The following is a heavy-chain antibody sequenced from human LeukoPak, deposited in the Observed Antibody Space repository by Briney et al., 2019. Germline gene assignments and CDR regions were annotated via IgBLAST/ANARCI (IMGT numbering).Heavy chain of an antibody. CDR1: GYTFTSYD. V-gene: IGHV1-8*01. CDR3: ARGGYYYGSGSYSHYYYYGMDV. D-gene: IGHD3-10*01. J-gene: IGHJ6*02. CDR2: MNPNSGNT. Sequence: GASVKVSCKASGYTFTSYDINWVRHATGQGLEWMGWMNPNSGNTGYAQKFQGRVTMTRNTSISTAYMELSSLRSEDTAVYYCARGGYYYGSGSYSHYYYYGMDVWGQGTTVTVSS.